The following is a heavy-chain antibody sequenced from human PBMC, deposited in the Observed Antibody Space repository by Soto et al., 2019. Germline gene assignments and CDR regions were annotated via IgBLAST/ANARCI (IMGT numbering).Heavy chain of an antibody. Sequence: QVQLVQSGAEVKKPGASVKVSCQASGYTFANYGISWVRQAPGQGPEWMGWISAQNGNTNYAQDLQGRVTMSTDTSTTTTYMELRSLRSDDPSVYFCARAAVEMPSFYYYGLDVWCQGTTVTVSS. J-gene: IGHJ6*02. CDR3: ARAAVEMPSFYYYGLDV. V-gene: IGHV1-18*04. CDR2: ISAQNGNT. D-gene: IGHD3-10*01. CDR1: GYTFANYG.